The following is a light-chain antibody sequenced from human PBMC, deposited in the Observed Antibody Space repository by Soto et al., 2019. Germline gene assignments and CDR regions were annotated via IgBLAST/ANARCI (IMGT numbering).Light chain of an antibody. Sequence: DIQMTHSPSSLSASVGGRVTITFRASQSISSYLNWYQQKPGKAPKLLIYAASSLQSGVPSRFSGSGSGTEFTLTISSLQPEDFETYYCQQSYSTPPITFGQGTRLEI. J-gene: IGKJ5*01. V-gene: IGKV1-39*01. CDR3: QQSYSTPPIT. CDR2: AAS. CDR1: QSISSY.